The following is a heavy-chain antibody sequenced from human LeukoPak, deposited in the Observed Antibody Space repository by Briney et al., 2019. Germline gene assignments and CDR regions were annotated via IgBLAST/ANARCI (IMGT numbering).Heavy chain of an antibody. D-gene: IGHD3-22*01. J-gene: IGHJ4*02. Sequence: SQTLSLTCTVSGGSISSGDYYWRWLRQPRGKGLEWIGYIYYSGSTYYNPSLKSRVTISVDTSKNQFSLKLSSVTAADTAVYYCARVGDYYDSSGYYLFDYWGQGTLVTVSS. CDR1: GGSISSGDYY. V-gene: IGHV4-30-4*01. CDR3: ARVGDYYDSSGYYLFDY. CDR2: IYYSGST.